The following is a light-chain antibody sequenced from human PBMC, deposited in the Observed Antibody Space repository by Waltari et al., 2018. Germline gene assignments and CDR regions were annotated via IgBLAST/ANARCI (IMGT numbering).Light chain of an antibody. CDR1: QSLVDEGGNKF. Sequence: DIVMTQSPLSLPVTPGEPASIPCRSSQSLVDEGGNKFLDWYLQKPGQSPQLLIYQISNRASGVPDRFSGSGSDTDFTLKITRVEAEDVGVYYCMQALHPPYTFGQGTKLEIK. J-gene: IGKJ2*01. V-gene: IGKV2-28*01. CDR2: QIS. CDR3: MQALHPPYT.